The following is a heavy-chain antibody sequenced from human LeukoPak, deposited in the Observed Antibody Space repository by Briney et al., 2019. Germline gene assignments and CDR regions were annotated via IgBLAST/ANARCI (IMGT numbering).Heavy chain of an antibody. CDR2: IKQDGSEK. Sequence: GGSLRLSCAASGFTFSSYWMSWVRQAPGKGLEWVANIKQDGSEKYYVDSVKGRFTISRDNAKNSLYLQMNSLRAEDTAVYYCARSLYVDTAMEFDYWGQGTLVTVSS. J-gene: IGHJ4*02. CDR1: GFTFSSYW. CDR3: ARSLYVDTAMEFDY. V-gene: IGHV3-7*01. D-gene: IGHD5-18*01.